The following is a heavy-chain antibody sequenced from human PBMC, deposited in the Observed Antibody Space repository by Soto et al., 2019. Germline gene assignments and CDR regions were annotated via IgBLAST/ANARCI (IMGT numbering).Heavy chain of an antibody. Sequence: QVQLQESGPGLVKPSQTLSLTCTVSGGSISSGGYYWSWIHQHPGKGLEWIGYIYYSGSTYYNPSLKGRVTISVDTSKNQCSLKLSSVTAADTAVYYCAGVYYDFWSGYSWFDPWGQGTLVTVSS. CDR2: IYYSGST. CDR3: AGVYYDFWSGYSWFDP. V-gene: IGHV4-31*03. CDR1: GGSISSGGYY. J-gene: IGHJ5*02. D-gene: IGHD3-3*01.